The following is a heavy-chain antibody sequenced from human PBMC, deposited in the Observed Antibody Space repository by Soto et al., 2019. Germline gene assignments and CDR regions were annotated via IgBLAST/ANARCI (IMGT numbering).Heavy chain of an antibody. J-gene: IGHJ6*02. CDR2: IIPIFGTA. D-gene: IGHD3-3*01. CDR1: GGTFSSYA. V-gene: IGHV1-69*06. CDR3: ARGSPPYYDFWRGYPPEYYYYYYGMDV. Sequence: SVKVSCKASGGTFSSYAISWVRQAPGQGLEWMGGIIPIFGTANYAQKFQGRVTITADKSTSTAYMELSSLRSEDTAVYYCARGSPPYYDFWRGYPPEYYYYYYGMDVWGQGTTVTVSS.